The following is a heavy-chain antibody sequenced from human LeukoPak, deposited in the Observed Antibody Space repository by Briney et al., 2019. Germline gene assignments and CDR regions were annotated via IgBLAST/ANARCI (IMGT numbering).Heavy chain of an antibody. CDR1: GFTFSSYA. D-gene: IGHD3-3*01. CDR2: ISSGGTTI. V-gene: IGHV3-48*03. J-gene: IGHJ5*02. CDR3: ATRFLEVDDP. Sequence: PGGSLRLSCAASGFTFSSYAMSWVRQAPGKGLEWLSYISSGGTTIHYPDSVKGRFTISRDDARNSLYLQINSLRADDTGIYYCATRFLEVDDPWGQGTLVTVSS.